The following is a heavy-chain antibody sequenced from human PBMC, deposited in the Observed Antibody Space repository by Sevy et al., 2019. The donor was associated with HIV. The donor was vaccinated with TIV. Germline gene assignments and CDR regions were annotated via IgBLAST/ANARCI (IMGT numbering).Heavy chain of an antibody. CDR1: GYTLTELS. Sequence: ASVKVSCKVSGYTLTELSMHWVRQAPGKGLEWMGGFDPEDGETIYAQKFQGRVTMTEDTSTDTAYMELSSLRSEDTAVYYCATHSRREGYSDSRGGFDPWGQGTLVTVSS. CDR2: FDPEDGET. J-gene: IGHJ5*02. CDR3: ATHSRREGYSDSRGGFDP. V-gene: IGHV1-24*01. D-gene: IGHD3-22*01.